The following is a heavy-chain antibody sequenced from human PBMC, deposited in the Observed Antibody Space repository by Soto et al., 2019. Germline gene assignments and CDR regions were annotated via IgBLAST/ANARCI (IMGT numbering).Heavy chain of an antibody. V-gene: IGHV4-30-2*01. J-gene: IGHJ5*02. CDR2: IHVSGYT. CDR3: ARGGALRPNAHVPLDP. Sequence: QLQLQESGSGLVKPSQTLSLTCTVSGVSITSGSYSWSWIRQAPGKGLEWIGNIHVSGYTSFNPSLKGRVSMSVATAKNQFSLELMSVTVADTAVYYCARGGALRPNAHVPLDPWGRGSLVTVSS. D-gene: IGHD2-2*01. CDR1: GVSITSGSYS.